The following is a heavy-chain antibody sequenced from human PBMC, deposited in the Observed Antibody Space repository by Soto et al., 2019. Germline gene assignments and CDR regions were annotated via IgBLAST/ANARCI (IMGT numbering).Heavy chain of an antibody. CDR3: AREFFWRSSSSPTYYSDLDV. V-gene: IGHV4-59*02. CDR2: IYYNGST. CDR1: GGSVSSYH. Sequence: VQLQESGEGLLKPSETLSLTCTVSGGSVSSYHWTWIRQSPGKGLEWIGYIYYNGSTDYNPSLKSRLTVSVSTSKRQFSLRLTSVTAADTAVYYCAREFFWRSSSSPTYYSDLDVWGKGTTVTVSS. D-gene: IGHD6-6*01. J-gene: IGHJ6*04.